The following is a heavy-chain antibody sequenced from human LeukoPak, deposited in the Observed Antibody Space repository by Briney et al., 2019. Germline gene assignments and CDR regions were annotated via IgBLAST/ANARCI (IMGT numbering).Heavy chain of an antibody. Sequence: SGTLSLTCAVSGGSISSSNWWSWVRQPPGKGLEWIGEIYHSGRTNYTPSLKSRVTISVDKSKNQLSLKLSSVTAADTAVYYCARDKYDNNGYYFDYWGQGTLVTVSS. D-gene: IGHD3-22*01. V-gene: IGHV4-4*02. CDR2: IYHSGRT. CDR3: ARDKYDNNGYYFDY. J-gene: IGHJ4*02. CDR1: GGSISSSNW.